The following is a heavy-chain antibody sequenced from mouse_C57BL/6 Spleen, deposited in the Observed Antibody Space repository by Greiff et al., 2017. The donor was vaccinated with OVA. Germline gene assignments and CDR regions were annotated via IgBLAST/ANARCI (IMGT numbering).Heavy chain of an antibody. Sequence: QVQLQQPGAELVRPGTSVKLSCKASGYTFTSYWMHWVKQRPGQGLEWIGVIDPSDSYTNYNQKFKGKATLTVDTSSSTAYMQLSSLTSEDSAVYYCARRDYDEDYWGQGTTLTVSS. CDR2: IDPSDSYT. D-gene: IGHD2-4*01. J-gene: IGHJ2*01. CDR1: GYTFTSYW. CDR3: ARRDYDEDY. V-gene: IGHV1-59*01.